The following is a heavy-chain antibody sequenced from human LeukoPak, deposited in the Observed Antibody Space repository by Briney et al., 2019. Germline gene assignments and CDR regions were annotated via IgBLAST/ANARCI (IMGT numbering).Heavy chain of an antibody. V-gene: IGHV1-18*01. Sequence: GASVKVSCKASVYTFTSYGISWVRQAPGQGVEWMGWISAYNGNTNYAQKVQGRVTMTTDTSTSTAYMELRSLKSDDTAVYYCARGGNGWSFDYWGQGTLVTVSS. J-gene: IGHJ4*02. CDR1: VYTFTSYG. D-gene: IGHD6-19*01. CDR2: ISAYNGNT. CDR3: ARGGNGWSFDY.